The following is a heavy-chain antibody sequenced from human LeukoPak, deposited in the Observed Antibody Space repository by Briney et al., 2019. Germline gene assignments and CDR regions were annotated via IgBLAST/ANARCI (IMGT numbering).Heavy chain of an antibody. CDR3: ATGLVAATFFDY. V-gene: IGHV1-2*02. CDR1: GYTFIYYY. J-gene: IGHJ4*02. CDR2: INPNSGGT. Sequence: ASVKASCKASGYTFIYYYIYWVRQAPGQGLEWMGWINPNSGGTNYAQNFQGRVTMTRDTSITTAYMELSSLRSEDTAVYYCATGLVAATFFDYWGQGTLVTVSS. D-gene: IGHD2-15*01.